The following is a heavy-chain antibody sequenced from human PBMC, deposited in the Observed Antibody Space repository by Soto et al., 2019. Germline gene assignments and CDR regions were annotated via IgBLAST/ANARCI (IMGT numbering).Heavy chain of an antibody. Sequence: QVQLVQSGAEVEKPGASVKVSCKAPGYTFTNYAVHWVRQAPGQRLEWMGWINAGNGNTRFSQNLQGRVTITRDTSARTVYMELSSLRSEDTAVYYCARGHLAVVPVASWFYYMDVWGKGTTVTVSS. J-gene: IGHJ6*03. V-gene: IGHV1-3*01. CDR3: ARGHLAVVPVASWFYYMDV. CDR1: GYTFTNYA. CDR2: INAGNGNT. D-gene: IGHD2-2*01.